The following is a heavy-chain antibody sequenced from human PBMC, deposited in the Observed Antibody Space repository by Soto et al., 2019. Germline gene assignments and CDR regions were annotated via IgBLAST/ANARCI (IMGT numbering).Heavy chain of an antibody. CDR2: ISAYNGNT. CDR3: ARDLAAGLVDY. J-gene: IGHJ4*02. D-gene: IGHD6-19*01. CDR1: GYTFTSYG. V-gene: IGHV1-18*01. Sequence: QVQLVQSGAEMKKPGASVKVSCKASGYTFTSYGISWVRQAPGQGLEWMGWISAYNGNTYYAQMLQVRVTMTTDTSXXTAYMXLRSLTSDDTAVYYCARDLAAGLVDYWGQGTLVTVSS.